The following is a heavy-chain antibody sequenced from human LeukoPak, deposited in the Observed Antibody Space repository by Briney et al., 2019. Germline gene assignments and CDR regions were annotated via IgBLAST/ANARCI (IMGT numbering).Heavy chain of an antibody. CDR1: GYTFTSCD. CDR3: TRGSSGRRDS. Sequence: ASVKVSCKAPGYTFTSCDINWVRQATGQGLEWLGWMNPNSGNTGYGQNFQDRITMTRDISIGTAYMELTNLTSEDTAIYYCTRGSSGRRDSWGQGTLVTVST. V-gene: IGHV1-8*02. J-gene: IGHJ4*02. D-gene: IGHD6-19*01. CDR2: MNPNSGNT.